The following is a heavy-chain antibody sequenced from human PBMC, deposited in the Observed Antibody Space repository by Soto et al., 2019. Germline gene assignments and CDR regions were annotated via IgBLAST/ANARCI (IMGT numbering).Heavy chain of an antibody. CDR3: AQMEWGSYRGPGGMDV. Sequence: EVQLLESGGGLVQPGGSLRLSCAASGFTFSSYAMSWVRQAPGKGLEWVSAISGSGGSTYYADSVKGRFTISRDNSKNTLYLQMNSLRAEDTAVYYCAQMEWGSYRGPGGMDVWGQGTTVTVSS. J-gene: IGHJ6*02. CDR2: ISGSGGST. V-gene: IGHV3-23*01. CDR1: GFTFSSYA. D-gene: IGHD3-16*02.